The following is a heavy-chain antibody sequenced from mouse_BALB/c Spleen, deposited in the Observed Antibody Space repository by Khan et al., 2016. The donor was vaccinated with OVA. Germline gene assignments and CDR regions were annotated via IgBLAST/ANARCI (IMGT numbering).Heavy chain of an antibody. Sequence: QVQLQQSGTELARPGASVKLSCKASGYTFPDFYIIWVKQSTGQGLEWIGEIYPGSGNTYYPENFKGNASLTADKSSNTAYMQHSSRTSEDAVVYFCARMDTTSLDYWGQGTTLTVSS. CDR2: IYPGSGNT. CDR3: ARMDTTSLDY. CDR1: GYTFPDFY. J-gene: IGHJ2*01. D-gene: IGHD2-3*01. V-gene: IGHV1-77*01.